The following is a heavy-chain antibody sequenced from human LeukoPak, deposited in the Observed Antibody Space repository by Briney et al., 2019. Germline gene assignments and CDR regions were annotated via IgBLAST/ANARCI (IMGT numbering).Heavy chain of an antibody. J-gene: IGHJ4*02. V-gene: IGHV3-23*01. CDR1: GFTFSSYA. D-gene: IGHD3-16*01. Sequence: GGSLRLSCAASGFTFSSYAMSWVRQAPGKGLEWVSAISGSGGSTYYADSVKGRFTISRDNSKNTLYLQMGSLRAEDMAVYYCARLLYDYVWGSPDYWGQGTLVTVSS. CDR3: ARLLYDYVWGSPDY. CDR2: ISGSGGST.